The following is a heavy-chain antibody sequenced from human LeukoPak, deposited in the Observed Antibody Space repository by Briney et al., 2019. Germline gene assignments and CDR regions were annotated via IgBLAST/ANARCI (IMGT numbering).Heavy chain of an antibody. J-gene: IGHJ4*02. V-gene: IGHV4-39*01. CDR3: ARRQPDYSAVDY. CDR1: GFTFSSYS. D-gene: IGHD2-15*01. CDR2: IYYSGST. Sequence: GSLRLSCAASGFTFSSYSMNWIRQPPGKGLEWIGSIYYSGSTYYNPSLKSRVTISVDTSKNQFSLKLSSVTAADTAVYYCARRQPDYSAVDYWGQGTLVTVSS.